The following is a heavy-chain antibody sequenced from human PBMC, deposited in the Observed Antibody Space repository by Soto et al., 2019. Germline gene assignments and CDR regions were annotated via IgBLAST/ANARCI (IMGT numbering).Heavy chain of an antibody. Sequence: GGSLRLSCAASGFTFSDHYMDWVRQAPGKGLEWVGRTRNKANSYTTEYAASVKGRFTISRDDSKNSLYLQMNSLKTEDTAVYYCARVRVIAAAFLFRNYYMDVWGKGTTVTVSS. CDR2: TRNKANSYTT. V-gene: IGHV3-72*01. CDR1: GFTFSDHY. J-gene: IGHJ6*03. CDR3: ARVRVIAAAFLFRNYYMDV. D-gene: IGHD6-13*01.